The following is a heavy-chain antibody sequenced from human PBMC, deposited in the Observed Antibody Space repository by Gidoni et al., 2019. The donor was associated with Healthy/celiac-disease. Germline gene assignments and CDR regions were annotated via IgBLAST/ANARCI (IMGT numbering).Heavy chain of an antibody. CDR2: IKQDGSEK. J-gene: IGHJ3*02. D-gene: IGHD3-22*01. Sequence: EVQLVVSGGGLVQPGASLRLSCAASVFTFRRYWLICFRQDPGKGLDWVAKIKQDGSEKYYVDAVKGRFTISRDNAKNSLYLQMNSLRAEDTAVYYCARVSSLGDSSGYYLVQHDAFDIWGQGTMVTVSS. CDR1: VFTFRRYW. V-gene: IGHV3-7*01. CDR3: ARVSSLGDSSGYYLVQHDAFDI.